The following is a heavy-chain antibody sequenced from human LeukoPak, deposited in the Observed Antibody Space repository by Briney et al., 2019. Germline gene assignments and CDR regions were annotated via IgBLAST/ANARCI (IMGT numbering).Heavy chain of an antibody. CDR1: GFTSSSYA. CDR3: AKDPDGEMATITANYFDY. J-gene: IGHJ4*02. V-gene: IGHV3-23*01. D-gene: IGHD5-24*01. CDR2: ISGSGGST. Sequence: GGSLRLSCAASGFTSSSYAMSWVRQAPGKGLEWVSAISGSGGSTYYADSVKGRFTISRDNSKNTLYLQMNSLRAEDTAVYYCAKDPDGEMATITANYFDYWGQGTLVTVSS.